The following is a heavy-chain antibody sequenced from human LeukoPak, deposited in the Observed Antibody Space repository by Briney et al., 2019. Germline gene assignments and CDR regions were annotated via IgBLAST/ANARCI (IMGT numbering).Heavy chain of an antibody. CDR1: GGTFISYA. V-gene: IGHV1-69*13. J-gene: IGHJ6*02. CDR2: IIPIFGTA. CDR3: ARDSGVVTAISYYYYYGMDV. D-gene: IGHD2-21*02. Sequence: ASVKVSCKASGGTFISYAISWVRQAPGQGLEWMGGIIPIFGTANYAQKFQGRVTITADESTSTACMELSSLRSEDTAVYYSARDSGVVTAISYYYYYGMDVWGQGTTVTVSS.